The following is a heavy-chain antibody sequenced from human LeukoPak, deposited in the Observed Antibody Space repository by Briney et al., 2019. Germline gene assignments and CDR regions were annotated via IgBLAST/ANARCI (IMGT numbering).Heavy chain of an antibody. Sequence: KSSETLSLTCTVSGGSISSYYWSWIRQPPGKGLEWIGYIYYSGSTNYNPSLKSRVTISVDTSKNQFSLKLSSVTAADTAVYYCARLYGDYYFDYWGQGTLVTVSS. D-gene: IGHD4-17*01. J-gene: IGHJ4*02. CDR1: GGSISSYY. CDR3: ARLYGDYYFDY. CDR2: IYYSGST. V-gene: IGHV4-59*01.